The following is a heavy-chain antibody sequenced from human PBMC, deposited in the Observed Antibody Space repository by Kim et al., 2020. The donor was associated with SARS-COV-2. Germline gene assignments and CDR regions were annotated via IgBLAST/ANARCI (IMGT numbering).Heavy chain of an antibody. CDR1: GFTFDDYA. CDR2: ISGDGGST. D-gene: IGHD3-9*01. Sequence: GGSLRLSCAASGFTFDDYAMHWVRQAPGKGLEWVSLISGDGGSTYYADSVKGRFTISRDNSKNSLYLQMNSLRTEDTALYYCAKDTPPYDILTGYYIPDAFDIWVQGTMVTVSS. V-gene: IGHV3-43*02. J-gene: IGHJ3*02. CDR3: AKDTPPYDILTGYYIPDAFDI.